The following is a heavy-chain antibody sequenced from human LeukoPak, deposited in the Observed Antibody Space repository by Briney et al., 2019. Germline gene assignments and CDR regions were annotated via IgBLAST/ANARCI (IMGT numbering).Heavy chain of an antibody. CDR2: IKQDGSEK. V-gene: IGHV3-7*01. CDR1: GFTFRNYW. CDR3: ARPNSGSYSTDAFDI. D-gene: IGHD1-26*01. J-gene: IGHJ3*02. Sequence: GGSLRLSCAASGFTFRNYWMGWVRQAPGKGLEWVANIKQDGSEKYYVDSVKGRFTISRDNAKNSLYLQINSLRAEDTAVYYCARPNSGSYSTDAFDIWGQGTMVTVSS.